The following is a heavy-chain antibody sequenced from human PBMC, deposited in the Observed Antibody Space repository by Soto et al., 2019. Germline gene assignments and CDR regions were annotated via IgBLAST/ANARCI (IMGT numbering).Heavy chain of an antibody. CDR1: GFTFSTYS. D-gene: IGHD3-22*01. J-gene: IGHJ4*02. CDR3: ARTTYLYDSCGPPAY. V-gene: IGHV3-48*01. Sequence: GGSLRLSCAASGFTFSTYSMNWVRQAPGKGLEWVSYISSSSSTIFYTDSVKGRFTVSRDNAKNSLYLQMNSLRAEDTAVYYCARTTYLYDSCGPPAYWGQGT. CDR2: ISSSSSTI.